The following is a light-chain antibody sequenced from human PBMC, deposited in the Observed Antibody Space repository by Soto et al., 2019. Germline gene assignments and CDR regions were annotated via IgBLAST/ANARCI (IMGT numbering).Light chain of an antibody. V-gene: IGKV3-15*01. CDR1: QSVSSN. CDR2: GAS. Sequence: EIVMTQSPATLSVSPGERATLSCRASQSVSSNLAWYQQKPGQAPRLLIYGASTRATGIPARFSGSGSGTEFTHTISSLLSEDVAVYYCQQYNNWPRGTFGQGTKLEIK. CDR3: QQYNNWPRGT. J-gene: IGKJ2*02.